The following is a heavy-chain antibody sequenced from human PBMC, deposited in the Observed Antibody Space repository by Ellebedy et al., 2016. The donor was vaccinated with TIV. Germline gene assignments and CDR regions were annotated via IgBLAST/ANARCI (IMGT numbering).Heavy chain of an antibody. V-gene: IGHV4-59*12. CDR1: GGSTSSYY. CDR2: IYYSGST. CDR3: ARDAPSGSYLYNWFDP. Sequence: MPSETLSLTCTVSGGSTSSYYWSWIRQPKGQGLEWIGYIYYSGSTNYNPSLKSRVTISVATSKNQCSLKLSSVTAADTAVYYCARDAPSGSYLYNWFDPWGQGTLVTVSS. J-gene: IGHJ5*02. D-gene: IGHD1-26*01.